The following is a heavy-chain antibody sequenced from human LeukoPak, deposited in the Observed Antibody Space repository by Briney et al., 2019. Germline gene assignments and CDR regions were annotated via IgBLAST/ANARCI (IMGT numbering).Heavy chain of an antibody. V-gene: IGHV3-7*01. Sequence: GSLRLSCAASGFTFSNYWMTWVRQAPGKGLEWVANINQDGSEKYYVDSMRGRFTISRDNAKNSLYLQMSSLRADDTAVYYCARENMRDGGIAAAGTDYWGQGTLVTVSS. CDR3: ARENMRDGGIAAAGTDY. D-gene: IGHD6-13*01. CDR2: INQDGSEK. CDR1: GFTFSNYW. J-gene: IGHJ4*02.